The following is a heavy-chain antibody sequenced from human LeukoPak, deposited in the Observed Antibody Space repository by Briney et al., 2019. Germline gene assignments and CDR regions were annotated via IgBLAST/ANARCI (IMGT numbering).Heavy chain of an antibody. CDR2: FDPEDGET. CDR1: GYTLTELS. Sequence: ASVKVSCKVSGYTLTELSMHWVRQAPGKGLEWMGGFDPEDGETIYAQKFQGRVTMTEDTSTDTAYMELSSLRSEDTAVYYCATGLFFYSSGLWDYWGQGTLVTVSS. J-gene: IGHJ4*02. D-gene: IGHD6-19*01. CDR3: ATGLFFYSSGLWDY. V-gene: IGHV1-24*01.